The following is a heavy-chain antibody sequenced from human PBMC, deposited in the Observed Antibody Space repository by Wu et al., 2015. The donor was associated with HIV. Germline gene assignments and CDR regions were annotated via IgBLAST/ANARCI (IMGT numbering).Heavy chain of an antibody. D-gene: IGHD5-24*01. CDR2: IIPIVWYS. J-gene: IGHJ6*02. Sequence: QVQLVQSGAEVKKPGSSVKVSCKASGGTFSSYAISWVRQAPGQGLEWMGGIIPIVWYSKLRTEVPGQSHDYHGTNTTSTAYMELSSLRSEDTAVYYCARDRLRDRLRIRHYLYGMDVWAKGPTVTVSS. CDR3: ARDRLRDRLRIRHYLYGMDV. CDR1: GGTFSSYA. V-gene: IGHV1-69*05.